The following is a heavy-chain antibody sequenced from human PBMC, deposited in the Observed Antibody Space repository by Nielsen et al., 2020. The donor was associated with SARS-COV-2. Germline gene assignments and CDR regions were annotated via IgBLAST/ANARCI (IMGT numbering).Heavy chain of an antibody. D-gene: IGHD2-21*02. CDR2: INPNSGGT. CDR3: ARLGCGGDCYSPTGGESWFDP. Sequence: ASVKVSCKASGYTFTGYYMHWVRQAPGQGLEWMGWINPNSGGTNYAQKFQGWVTMTRDTSISTAYMELSRLRSDDTAVYYCARLGCGGDCYSPTGGESWFDPWGQGTLVTVSS. J-gene: IGHJ5*02. CDR1: GYTFTGYY. V-gene: IGHV1-2*04.